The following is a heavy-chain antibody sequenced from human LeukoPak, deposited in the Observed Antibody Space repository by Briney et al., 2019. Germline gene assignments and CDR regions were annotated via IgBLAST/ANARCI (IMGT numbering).Heavy chain of an antibody. CDR2: ISGSGGST. V-gene: IGHV3-23*01. CDR3: AHTGVPMTTIDY. CDR1: GFTFSSYA. J-gene: IGHJ4*02. D-gene: IGHD4-17*01. Sequence: PGGSLRLSCAASGFTFSSYAMSWVRQAPGKGLEWVSAISGSGGSTYYADSVKGRFTISRDNSKNTLYLQMNSLRAEDTAAYYCAHTGVPMTTIDYWGQGTLVTVSS.